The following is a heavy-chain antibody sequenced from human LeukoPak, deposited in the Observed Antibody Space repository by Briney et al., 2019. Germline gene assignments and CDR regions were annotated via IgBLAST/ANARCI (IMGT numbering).Heavy chain of an antibody. J-gene: IGHJ4*02. CDR2: IFYTGST. CDR3: ARVWNYYDSSGYKNPYFDY. CDR1: GVSINSYY. D-gene: IGHD3-22*01. V-gene: IGHV4-59*01. Sequence: SETLSLTCTASGVSINSYYWSWIRQPPGKGLEWIGYIFYTGSTNYNPSLKSRVTISVDTSKNQFSLKLSSVTAADTAVYYCARVWNYYDSSGYKNPYFDYWGQGTLVTVSS.